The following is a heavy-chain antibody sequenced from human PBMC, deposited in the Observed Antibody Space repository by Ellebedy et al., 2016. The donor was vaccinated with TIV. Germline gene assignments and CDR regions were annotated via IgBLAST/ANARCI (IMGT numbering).Heavy chain of an antibody. Sequence: PGGSLRLSCVASGFGFSDYYMSWIRQAPGKGLEWVSGIVGSGAEKYADSVKGRFTISRDNSKSTLYLQMNSLRAEDTAVYYCAKRWFFDLWGRGTLVTVSS. J-gene: IGHJ2*01. CDR2: IVGSGA. V-gene: IGHV3-23*01. CDR3: AKRWFFDL. CDR1: GFGFSDYY.